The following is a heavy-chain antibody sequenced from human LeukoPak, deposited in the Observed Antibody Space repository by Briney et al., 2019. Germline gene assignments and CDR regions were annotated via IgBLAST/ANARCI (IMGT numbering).Heavy chain of an antibody. J-gene: IGHJ4*02. CDR2: INPEKRDT. V-gene: IGHV1-2*02. CDR1: GYTFTGYA. D-gene: IGHD5-12*01. CDR3: AKKVRGPSHPLDF. Sequence: ASVKVSCKASGYTFTGYAIHWVRQAPGQGLEWMGWINPEKRDTGYAHKFQGRVTMTSDTSISTAYMELSSMRSDDTAVYYCAKKVRGPSHPLDFWGQGTLVTVSS.